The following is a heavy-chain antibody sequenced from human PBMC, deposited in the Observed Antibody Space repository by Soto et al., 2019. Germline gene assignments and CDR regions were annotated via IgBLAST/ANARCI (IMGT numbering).Heavy chain of an antibody. V-gene: IGHV4-34*01. CDR3: ASGGYYYYGMDV. Sequence: SESLSLTCAVYGGSFTGYYWSWIRQPPGKGLEWIGEINHSGSTNYNPSLKRRVTISVDTSKNQFSLKLSSVTAADTAVYYCASGGYYYYGMDVWGQGTTVTVSS. CDR2: INHSGST. J-gene: IGHJ6*02. CDR1: GGSFTGYY.